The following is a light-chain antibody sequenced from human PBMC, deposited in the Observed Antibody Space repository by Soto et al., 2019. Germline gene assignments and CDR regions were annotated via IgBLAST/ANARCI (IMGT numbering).Light chain of an antibody. CDR3: QQYNSYPWT. V-gene: IGKV1-5*03. CDR2: KAS. CDR1: QSISSW. J-gene: IGKJ1*01. Sequence: DLPMTQSPSTLSASVGDRVTITCRASQSISSWLAWYQQKVGKAPKLLIYKASSLESGVPSRFSGSGSGTQFTLTISSLQSDDFATYYCQQYNSYPWTFGQGTKVDIK.